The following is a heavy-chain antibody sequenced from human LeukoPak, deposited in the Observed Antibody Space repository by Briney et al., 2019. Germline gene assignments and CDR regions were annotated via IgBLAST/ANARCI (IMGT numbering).Heavy chain of an antibody. D-gene: IGHD3-10*01. J-gene: IGHJ4*02. CDR2: IYPGDSDT. CDR1: GYNFTNYW. Sequence: GESLKISFKGSGYNFTNYWIGWVRPMPGKGLELMGIIYPGDSDTIYSPSFQGQVTMSADKSINTAYLQWSSLKASDTAMYYCARRNYGSVDYWGQGTLVIVSS. V-gene: IGHV5-51*01. CDR3: ARRNYGSVDY.